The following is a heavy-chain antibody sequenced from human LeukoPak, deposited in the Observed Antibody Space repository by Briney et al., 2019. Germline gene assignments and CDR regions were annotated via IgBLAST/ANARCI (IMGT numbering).Heavy chain of an antibody. D-gene: IGHD6-13*01. J-gene: IGHJ5*02. Sequence: KPSETLSLTCAVYGGSFSGYYWSWICQPPGKGLERIGEINHSGSTNYNPSLKSRVTISVDTSKNQFSLKLNSVTAADTAVYYCARVRAAAGTSWFDPWGQGTLVTVSS. CDR2: INHSGST. V-gene: IGHV4-34*01. CDR3: ARVRAAAGTSWFDP. CDR1: GGSFSGYY.